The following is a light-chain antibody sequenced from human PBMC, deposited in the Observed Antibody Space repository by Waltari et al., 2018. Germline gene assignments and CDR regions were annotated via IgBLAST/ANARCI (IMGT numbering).Light chain of an antibody. CDR3: QARDSSSVV. Sequence: SYELTQPASVSVSPGQIASINCSGSNLGDKYVSWYQQRPGQSPMLVMYQDQHRPSGIPERISGSNSGNTATLTISGTQPMDEGDYYCQARDSSSVVFGGGTKLTVL. V-gene: IGLV3-1*01. J-gene: IGLJ3*02. CDR2: QDQ. CDR1: NLGDKY.